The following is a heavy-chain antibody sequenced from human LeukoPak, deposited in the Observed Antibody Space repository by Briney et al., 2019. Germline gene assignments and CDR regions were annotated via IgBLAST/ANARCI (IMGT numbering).Heavy chain of an antibody. CDR2: IYYSGST. Sequence: SETLSLTCTGSGGSISSYYWSWIRQPPGKGLEWIGYIYYSGSTNYNPSLKSRVTISVDTSKNQFSLKLSSVTAADTAVYYCARLPPGDYWGQGTLVTVSS. V-gene: IGHV4-59*08. J-gene: IGHJ4*02. CDR1: GGSISSYY. CDR3: ARLPPGDY. D-gene: IGHD3-10*01.